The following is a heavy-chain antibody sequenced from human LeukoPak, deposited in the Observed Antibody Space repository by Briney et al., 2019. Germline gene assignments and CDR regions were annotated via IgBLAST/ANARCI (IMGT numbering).Heavy chain of an antibody. J-gene: IGHJ5*02. CDR1: GGSFSCYY. V-gene: IGHV4-34*01. Sequence: SETLSLTCAVYGGSFSCYYWSWIRQPPGKVLEWIGEINHSGSTNYNPSLKSRVTISVDTSKNQFSLKRSSVTAADTAVYYCARDKIPRSYVRWFDPWGQGTLVTVSS. D-gene: IGHD2-2*02. CDR2: INHSGST. CDR3: ARDKIPRSYVRWFDP.